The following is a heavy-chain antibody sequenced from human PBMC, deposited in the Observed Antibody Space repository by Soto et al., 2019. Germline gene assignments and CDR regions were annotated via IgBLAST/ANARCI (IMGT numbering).Heavy chain of an antibody. CDR3: IEGTLFGVALRRLDY. D-gene: IGHD3-16*01. Sequence: EVQLVESGGGLVQPGRSLRLSCAASGFTFGDYAMHWVRQAPGKGLEWVSSISWNTGNIGYADAVKGRFTISRDNDMTSLCLQINSVTAANTALSYCIEGTLFGVALRRLDYWGEGTLFTVSS. V-gene: IGHV3-9*01. CDR1: GFTFGDYA. J-gene: IGHJ4*02. CDR2: ISWNTGNI.